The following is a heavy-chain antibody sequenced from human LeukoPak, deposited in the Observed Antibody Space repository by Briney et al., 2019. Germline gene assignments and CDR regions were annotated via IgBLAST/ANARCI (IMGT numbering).Heavy chain of an antibody. V-gene: IGHV4-34*01. CDR3: ARGRTGAAALDF. Sequence: SETLSLTCAVYGGSFSGHYWTWIRQPPGEELEWIGESTHSGSTNYNPSLKSRVTISVDTSKSQFSLKLSSVTAADTAVYHCARGRTGAAALDFWGPGMLVTVSS. D-gene: IGHD2-2*01. CDR1: GGSFSGHY. CDR2: STHSGST. J-gene: IGHJ4*02.